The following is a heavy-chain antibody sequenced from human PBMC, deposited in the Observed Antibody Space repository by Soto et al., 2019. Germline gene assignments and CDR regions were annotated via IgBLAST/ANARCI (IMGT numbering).Heavy chain of an antibody. CDR2: MFYSGSS. CDR3: ARDGVSSTEYTWSYGTYFDY. Sequence: SETLSLTCTVSGGSISSNSHYWGWIRQPPGKGQEWIGSMFYSGSSYHNPSLKSRVTISRDSTKQTLYLQMNSLRPDDTAMYYCARDGVSSTEYTWSYGTYFDYWGQGALVTVSS. CDR1: GGSISSNSHY. V-gene: IGHV4-39*02. D-gene: IGHD1-20*01. J-gene: IGHJ4*02.